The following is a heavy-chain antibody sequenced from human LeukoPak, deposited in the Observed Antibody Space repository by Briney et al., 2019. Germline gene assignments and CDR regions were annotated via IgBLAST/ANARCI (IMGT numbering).Heavy chain of an antibody. V-gene: IGHV1-46*01. D-gene: IGHD4-17*01. CDR1: GYTLTSYY. CDR2: INPSGGST. CDR3: ARDPGDYGAFDY. Sequence: ASVKVPCKASGYTLTSYYTHWVRQAPGQGLEWMGIINPSGGSTSYAQKFQGRVTMTRDTSTSTVYMELSSLRSEDTAVYYCARDPGDYGAFDYWGQGTLVTVSS. J-gene: IGHJ4*02.